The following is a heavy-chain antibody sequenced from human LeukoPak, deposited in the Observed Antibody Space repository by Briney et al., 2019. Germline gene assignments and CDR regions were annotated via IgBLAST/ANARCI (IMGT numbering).Heavy chain of an antibody. J-gene: IGHJ4*02. Sequence: GESLKISCKGSGYTFTDSWIGWVRQTPGKGLEWMGSIYPGDSDTRYNPSFQGQVTISVDKSISTAYLQWRSLQASNAAMYYCVIRAYSYEYFDFWGQGTLVTVSS. CDR1: GYTFTDSW. CDR2: IYPGDSDT. V-gene: IGHV5-51*01. D-gene: IGHD5-18*01. CDR3: VIRAYSYEYFDF.